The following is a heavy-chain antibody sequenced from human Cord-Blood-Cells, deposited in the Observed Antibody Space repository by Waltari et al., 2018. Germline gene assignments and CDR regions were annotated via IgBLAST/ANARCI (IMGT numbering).Heavy chain of an antibody. J-gene: IGHJ5*02. CDR1: GYSFTGYY. V-gene: IGHV1-2*02. CDR3: ARGLAAYLGWFDP. D-gene: IGHD6-13*01. Sequence: QVQLVQSGAEVKKPGASVKGSCTASGYSFTGYYMHWVRQAPGQGLEWMGWINPNSGGTNYAQKLQGRVTMTRDTSIITAYMELSRLRSDDTAVYYCARGLAAYLGWFDPWGQGTLVTVSS. CDR2: INPNSGGT.